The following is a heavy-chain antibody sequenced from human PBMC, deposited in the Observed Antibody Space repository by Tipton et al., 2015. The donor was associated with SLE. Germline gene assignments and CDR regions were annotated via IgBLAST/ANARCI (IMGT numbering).Heavy chain of an antibody. J-gene: IGHJ4*02. CDR3: ARGGMY. V-gene: IGHV4-4*07. D-gene: IGHD6-13*01. Sequence: TLSLTCTVSGGSISSYYWSWIRQPAGGGLEWIGRIYTNENTNYNPSLKSRVTMSVDTSKNHFSLKMSSVTAADTAVYYCARGGMYWGQGTLVTVSS. CDR2: IYTNENT. CDR1: GGSISSYY.